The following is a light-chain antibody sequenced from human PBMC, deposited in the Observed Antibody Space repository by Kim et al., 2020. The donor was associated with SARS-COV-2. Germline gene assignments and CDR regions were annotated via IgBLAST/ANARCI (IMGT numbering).Light chain of an antibody. CDR1: SSTIGAGYD. Sequence: RVTIPCTGSSSTIGAGYDLHWYQQLPGTAPKLLIYGNSNRPSGVPDRFSGSKSGTSASLAITGLQAEDEADYYCQSYDSSLSGVVFGGGTQLTVL. CDR2: GNS. CDR3: QSYDSSLSGVV. J-gene: IGLJ2*01. V-gene: IGLV1-40*01.